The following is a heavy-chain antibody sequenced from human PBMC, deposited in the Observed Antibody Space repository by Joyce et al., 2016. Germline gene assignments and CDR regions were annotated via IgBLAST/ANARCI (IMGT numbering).Heavy chain of an antibody. V-gene: IGHV4-30-4*01. J-gene: IGHJ6*02. D-gene: IGHD3-22*01. Sequence: QVQLQESGPGLVKPSQTLSVTCTVSGGSISSGDYYWCWIRQPPGKGLEWIGYIHDSVNTNYNPSLKSRITISVDTAKNQFSLRLSSVTAADTAVYFCARENMRYYGSSGYYYYYYGMDVWGQGTTVTVSS. CDR2: IHDSVNT. CDR1: GGSISSGDYY. CDR3: ARENMRYYGSSGYYYYYYGMDV.